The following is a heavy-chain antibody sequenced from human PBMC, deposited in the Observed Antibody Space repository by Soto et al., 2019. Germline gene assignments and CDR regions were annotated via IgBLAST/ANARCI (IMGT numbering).Heavy chain of an antibody. V-gene: IGHV3-23*01. CDR2: ISGSGGST. J-gene: IGHJ4*02. D-gene: IGHD3-10*01. Sequence: EVQLLESGGGLVQPGGSLRLSCAASGFTFSSYAMSWVRQAPGKGLEWVSAISGSGGSTYYADSVKGRFTISRDNSKNTLYLQMNRLRAEDTAVYYCAKDGLGFGELPYSDYWGQGTLVTVSS. CDR3: AKDGLGFGELPYSDY. CDR1: GFTFSSYA.